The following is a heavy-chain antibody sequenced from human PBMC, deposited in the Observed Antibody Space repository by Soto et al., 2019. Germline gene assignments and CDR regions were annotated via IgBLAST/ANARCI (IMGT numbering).Heavy chain of an antibody. D-gene: IGHD6-19*01. CDR3: AYSTGWYRHDV. CDR2: IFHSGDT. V-gene: IGHV4-4*02. J-gene: IGHJ3*01. CDR1: GDSISNSRW. Sequence: QVQLQESGPGLVKPSGTLSLTCAVSGDSISNSRWWTWVRQPPGKGLEWIGDIFHSGDTNYNPSLKSRVFISVDKSHNQSAQKVSSVTAADTALYYCAYSTGWYRHDVWGQGTLVTVSS.